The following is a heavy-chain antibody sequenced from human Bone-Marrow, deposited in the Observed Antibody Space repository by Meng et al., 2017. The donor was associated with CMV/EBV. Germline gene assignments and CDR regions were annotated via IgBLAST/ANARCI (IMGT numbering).Heavy chain of an antibody. J-gene: IGHJ4*02. D-gene: IGHD2-2*01. CDR2: IYYSGST. CDR3: ARGRRVVPAAVDSNNDY. V-gene: IGHV4-59*01. CDR1: GVSISSYY. Sequence: SETLSLTCTVSGVSISSYYWSWIRQPPGKGLEWIGYIYYSGSTNYNPSLKSRVTISVDTSKNQFSLKLSSVTAADTAVYYCARGRRVVPAAVDSNNDYWGQGTLVTGSS.